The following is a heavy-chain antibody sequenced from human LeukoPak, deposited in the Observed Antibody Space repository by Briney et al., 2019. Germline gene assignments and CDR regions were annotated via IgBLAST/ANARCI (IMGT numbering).Heavy chain of an antibody. CDR3: ARGDWYSADY. J-gene: IGHJ4*02. V-gene: IGHV1-8*01. Sequence: ASVKVSCTASGYTFTSYDINWVRQAPGQGLEWMGWMNPNSGNTGYAQKFQGRVTMTRNTSISTAYMELSSLRSEDTAVYYCARGDWYSADYWGQGTLVTVSS. D-gene: IGHD3-9*01. CDR1: GYTFTSYD. CDR2: MNPNSGNT.